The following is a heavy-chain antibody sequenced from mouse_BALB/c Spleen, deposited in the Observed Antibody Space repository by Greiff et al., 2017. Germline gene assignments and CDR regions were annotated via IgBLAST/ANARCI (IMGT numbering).Heavy chain of an antibody. V-gene: IGHV1-54*01. CDR1: GYAFTNYL. CDR3: ARVWFDY. CDR2: INPGSGGT. J-gene: IGHJ2*01. Sequence: QVQLQQSGAELVRPGTSVKVSCKASGYAFTNYLIEWVKQRPGQGLEWIGVINPGSGGTNYNEKFKGKATLTADKSSSTAYMQLSSLTSDDSAVYFCARVWFDYWGQGTTLTVSS. D-gene: IGHD2-10*02.